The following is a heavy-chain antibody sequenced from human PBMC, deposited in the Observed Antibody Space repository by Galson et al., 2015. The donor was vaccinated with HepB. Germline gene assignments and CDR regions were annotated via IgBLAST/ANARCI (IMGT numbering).Heavy chain of an antibody. CDR1: GYTAS. CDR3: ARGGSKAFDS. Sequence: VKVSCKASGYTASMHWVRQAPGQGLEWMGRINSNTGATNSVQKFQGRVTMTRDTSISTAYMELRRLRSDDTAVYYCARGGSKAFDSWGQGTQVTVSS. V-gene: IGHV1-2*06. CDR2: INSNTGAT. J-gene: IGHJ4*02.